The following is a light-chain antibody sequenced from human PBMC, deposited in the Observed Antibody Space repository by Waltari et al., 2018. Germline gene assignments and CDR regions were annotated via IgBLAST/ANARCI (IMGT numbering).Light chain of an antibody. V-gene: IGKV1-16*02. CDR1: KGINNY. CDR3: QQYNFYPPT. J-gene: IGKJ4*01. CDR2: GAS. Sequence: TGRASKGINNYLAWFQQKPGKAPKSLISGASTLQSGVSSNFSGSGSGTDFTLTINSLQPEDFATYYCQQYNFYPPTFGGGTTVE.